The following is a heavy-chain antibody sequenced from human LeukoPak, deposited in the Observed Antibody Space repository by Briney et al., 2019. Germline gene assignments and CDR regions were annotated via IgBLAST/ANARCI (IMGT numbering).Heavy chain of an antibody. CDR1: GGSGSSYY. CDR2: VYYTGST. Sequence: PSETLARTCSVSGGSGSSYYWSWIRQPTGKVLDWIGYVYYTGSTNYNPSLKSRVTMFEDKSKNQFSLRLYSVTVADTAVYYCARHFAYSSSSYFDYWGQGSLVTVSS. CDR3: ARHFAYSSSSYFDY. D-gene: IGHD6-6*01. V-gene: IGHV4-59*08. J-gene: IGHJ4*02.